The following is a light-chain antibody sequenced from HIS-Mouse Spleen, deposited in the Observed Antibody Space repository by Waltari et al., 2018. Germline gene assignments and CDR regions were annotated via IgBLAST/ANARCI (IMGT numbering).Light chain of an antibody. Sequence: SYELTQPPSVSVSPGQTARITCSGDALPKKYAYWYQRKSGQAPVLVIYEDSKRPSGIPGGFSGSRSGTMATLNISGAQVEDEADYYWYSTDSSGNHRVFGGGTKLTVL. V-gene: IGLV3-10*01. CDR2: EDS. J-gene: IGLJ2*01. CDR3: YSTDSSGNHRV. CDR1: ALPKKY.